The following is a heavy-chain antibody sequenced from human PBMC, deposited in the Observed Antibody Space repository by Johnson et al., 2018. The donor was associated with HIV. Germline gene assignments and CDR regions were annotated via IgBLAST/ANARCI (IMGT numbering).Heavy chain of an antibody. CDR2: IYSGGST. J-gene: IGHJ3*02. CDR3: ARVIRAFDI. CDR1: GFTVSSNY. Sequence: VQLVESGGGVVQPGRSLRLSCAASGFTVSSNYMSWVRQAPGKGLEWVSVIYSGGSTYYAYSVKGRFTISRDNSKNTLYLQMNSLRAEDTAVYYCARVIRAFDIWGQGTMVTVSS. D-gene: IGHD3-16*02. V-gene: IGHV3-66*02.